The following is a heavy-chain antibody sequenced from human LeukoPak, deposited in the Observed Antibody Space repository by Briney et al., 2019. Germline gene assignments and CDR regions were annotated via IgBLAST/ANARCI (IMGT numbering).Heavy chain of an antibody. Sequence: GGSLRLSCAASEFTFTSYELNWVRQALGKGLEWVSYISSSGNTISYADSVKGRFTISRDNVKNSLYLQVNSLRAEDTAVYYCARGPSIAARYDAFDIWGQGTMVTVSS. J-gene: IGHJ3*02. CDR1: EFTFTSYE. D-gene: IGHD6-6*01. V-gene: IGHV3-48*03. CDR3: ARGPSIAARYDAFDI. CDR2: ISSSGNTI.